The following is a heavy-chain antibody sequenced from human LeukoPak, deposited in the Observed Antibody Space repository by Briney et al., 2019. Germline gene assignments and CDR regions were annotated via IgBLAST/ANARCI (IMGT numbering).Heavy chain of an antibody. CDR1: GGSISSYY. V-gene: IGHV4-59*08. CDR3: ARPRGGSYYPGVLD. D-gene: IGHD1-26*01. J-gene: IGHJ4*02. CDR2: IYYSGST. Sequence: VKPSETLSLTCTVSGGSISSYYWSWIRQPPGKGLEWIGYIYYSGSTNYNPSLKSRVTISVDTSKNQFSLKLSSVTAADTAVYYCARPRGGSYYPGVLDWGQGTLVTVS.